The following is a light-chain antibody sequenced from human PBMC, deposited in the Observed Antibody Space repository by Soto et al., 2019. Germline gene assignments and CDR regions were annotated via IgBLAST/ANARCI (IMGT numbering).Light chain of an antibody. CDR1: SSDLAIYNY. Sequence: QSVLTQPASVSGSPGQSITISCTGTSSDLAIYNYVSWYQQQPGKAPKLMIYQVTNRPSGVSNRFSGSRSGNTASLTISGLQAEDEADYYCSSYTDSRNYVLGTGNQVTVL. J-gene: IGLJ1*01. CDR2: QVT. CDR3: SSYTDSRNYV. V-gene: IGLV2-14*01.